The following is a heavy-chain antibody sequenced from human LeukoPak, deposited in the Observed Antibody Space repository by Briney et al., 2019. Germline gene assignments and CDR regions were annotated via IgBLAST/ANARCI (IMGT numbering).Heavy chain of an antibody. CDR1: GGSISSGSYY. J-gene: IGHJ5*02. CDR3: ARDLIEAARPFDP. D-gene: IGHD6-6*01. CDR2: IYTSGST. V-gene: IGHV4-61*02. Sequence: PSETLSLTCTVSGGSISSGSYYWSWIRQPAGKGLEWIGRIYTSGSTNYNPSLKSRVTISVDTSKNQFSLKLSSVTAADTAVYYCARDLIEAARPFDPWGQGTLVTVSS.